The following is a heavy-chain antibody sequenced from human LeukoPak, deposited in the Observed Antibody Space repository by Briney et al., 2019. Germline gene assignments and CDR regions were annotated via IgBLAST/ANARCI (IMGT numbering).Heavy chain of an antibody. D-gene: IGHD6-13*01. CDR3: ARHRPAAGTGYWFDP. Sequence: SETLSLTCTVSGGSISSSSYYWGWIRQPPGKGLEWIGSIYYSGSTYYNPSLKSRATISVDTSKNQFSLKLSSVTAADTAVYYCARHRPAAGTGYWFDPWGQGTLVTVSS. CDR1: GGSISSSSYY. V-gene: IGHV4-39*01. CDR2: IYYSGST. J-gene: IGHJ5*02.